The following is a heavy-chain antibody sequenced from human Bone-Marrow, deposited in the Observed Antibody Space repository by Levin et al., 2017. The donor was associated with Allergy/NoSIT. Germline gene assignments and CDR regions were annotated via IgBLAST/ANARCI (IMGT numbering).Heavy chain of an antibody. CDR1: GFSLSSDRVA. D-gene: IGHD3-22*01. CDR2: IFWNDDK. J-gene: IGHJ4*02. CDR3: VRSRSIVVYDD. V-gene: IGHV2-5*01. Sequence: SGPTLVKPTQTLTLTCTFSGFSLSSDRVAVGWIRQPPGKALELLALIFWNDDKRYSPSLRSRLTITKDTSNNQVVLTMTNMDPVDTATYYCVRSRSIVVYDDWGQGTLVTVSS.